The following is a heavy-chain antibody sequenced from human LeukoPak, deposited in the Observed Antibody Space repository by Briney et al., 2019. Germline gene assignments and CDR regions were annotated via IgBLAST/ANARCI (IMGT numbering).Heavy chain of an antibody. V-gene: IGHV3-30*18. J-gene: IGHJ4*02. Sequence: GGSLRLSCSASGFTFSSYDMHWVRQAPGKGLEWVTVISYDGSNKYYGDSVKGRFTISRDNSKNTLYLKMNSLRAEDTAVYYCAKEGSNGDFDYWGQGTLVTVSS. CDR2: ISYDGSNK. D-gene: IGHD1-26*01. CDR3: AKEGSNGDFDY. CDR1: GFTFSSYD.